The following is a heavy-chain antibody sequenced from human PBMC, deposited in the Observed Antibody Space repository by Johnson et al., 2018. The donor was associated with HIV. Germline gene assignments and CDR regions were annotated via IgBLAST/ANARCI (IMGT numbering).Heavy chain of an antibody. D-gene: IGHD4-23*01. CDR2: ISSSGSTI. CDR1: GFTFSDYY. CDR3: ARSEVTAPSPPAGAFDI. V-gene: IGHV3-11*04. J-gene: IGHJ3*02. Sequence: QMLLVESGGGLVKPGGSLRLSCVASGFTFSDYYMSWIRQAPGKGLEWVSYISSSGSTIYYADSVNGRFTISRDNAKNSLYLQMNSLRAEDTAVYYCARSEVTAPSPPAGAFDIWGQVTMVTVSS.